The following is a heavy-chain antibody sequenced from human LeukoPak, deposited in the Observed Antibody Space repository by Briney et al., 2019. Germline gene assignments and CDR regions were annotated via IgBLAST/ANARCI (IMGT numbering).Heavy chain of an antibody. J-gene: IGHJ4*02. D-gene: IGHD2-2*02. CDR3: ARHKNPYIVVVPAAIVY. CDR1: GGSISSSSYY. V-gene: IGHV4-39*01. Sequence: SETLSLTCTVSGGSISSSSYYWGWIRQPPGKGLEWIGSIYYSGSTYYNPSLKSRVTISVDTSKNQFSLKLSSVTAADTAVYYCARHKNPYIVVVPAAIVYWGQGTLVTVSS. CDR2: IYYSGST.